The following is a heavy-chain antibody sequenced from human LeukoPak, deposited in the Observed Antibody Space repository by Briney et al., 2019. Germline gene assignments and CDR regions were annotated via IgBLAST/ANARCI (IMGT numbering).Heavy chain of an antibody. CDR3: AKGGPDSTLD. CDR1: AFTTISYA. CDR2: ISGSGGST. D-gene: IGHD2-2*01. Sequence: GGCPRLSCAASAFTTISYAMSWVCHAPGKGVEWVSAISGSGGSTYYADSVKGRFTISRDNSKNTLYLQINSLRAEDTAVYYCAKGGPDSTLDWGQGTLVTVSS. J-gene: IGHJ4*02. V-gene: IGHV3-23*01.